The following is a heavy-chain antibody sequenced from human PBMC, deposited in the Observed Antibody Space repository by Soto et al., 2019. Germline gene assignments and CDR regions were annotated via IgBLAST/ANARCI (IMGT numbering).Heavy chain of an antibody. D-gene: IGHD3-10*01. J-gene: IGHJ4*02. CDR1: GFHFSTYA. Sequence: EVQLLEAGGCLVQAGGSLRLSFAASGFHFSTYAMSLVRQRPGKGLEWVSIDSDGGRDAFYADSVKGRFAISRDNSKNTLYLQMNSLTPEDPAVYYWAEHFVNGEVDYWGGRSQVTACS. CDR3: AEHFVNGEVDY. CDR2: DSDGGRDA. V-gene: IGHV3-23*01.